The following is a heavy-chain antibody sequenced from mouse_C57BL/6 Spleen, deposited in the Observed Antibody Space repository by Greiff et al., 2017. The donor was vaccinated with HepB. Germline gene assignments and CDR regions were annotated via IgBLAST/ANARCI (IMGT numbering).Heavy chain of an antibody. Sequence: VKLMESGPELVKPGASVKISCKASGYAFSSSWMNWVKQRPGKGLEWIGRIYPGDGDTNYNGKFKGKATLTADKSSSTAYMQLSSLTSEDSAVYFCARGGSNYGAMDYWGQGTSVTVSS. CDR2: IYPGDGDT. CDR3: ARGGSNYGAMDY. V-gene: IGHV1-82*01. CDR1: GYAFSSSW. J-gene: IGHJ4*01. D-gene: IGHD2-5*01.